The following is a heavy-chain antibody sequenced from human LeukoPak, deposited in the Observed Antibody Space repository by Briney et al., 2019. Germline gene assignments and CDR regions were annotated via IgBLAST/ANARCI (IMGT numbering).Heavy chain of an antibody. CDR2: IYHSGST. Sequence: SQTLSLTCAVSGGSISSGGYSWSWIRQPPGKGLEWIGYIYHSGSTYYNPSLKSRVIISVDRSKNQFSLKLSSVTAADTAVYYCARVANTVTTPLPDYWGQGTLVTVSS. V-gene: IGHV4-30-2*01. J-gene: IGHJ4*02. CDR3: ARVANTVTTPLPDY. D-gene: IGHD4-17*01. CDR1: GGSISSGGYS.